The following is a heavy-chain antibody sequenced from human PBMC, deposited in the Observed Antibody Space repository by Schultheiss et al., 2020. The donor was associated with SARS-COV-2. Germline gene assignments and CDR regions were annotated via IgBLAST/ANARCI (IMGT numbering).Heavy chain of an antibody. J-gene: IGHJ5*02. CDR3: STMILTGLSRFDP. D-gene: IGHD3-9*01. V-gene: IGHV3-23*01. Sequence: GALRLSCAASGFSFRNYAMSWVRQAPGKGLKWVSAITGSGYNTFYADSVKDRFTISRDNSKNTLYLQMNSLRAEDTAVYYCSTMILTGLSRFDPWGRGTLVTVSS. CDR2: ITGSGYNT. CDR1: GFSFRNYA.